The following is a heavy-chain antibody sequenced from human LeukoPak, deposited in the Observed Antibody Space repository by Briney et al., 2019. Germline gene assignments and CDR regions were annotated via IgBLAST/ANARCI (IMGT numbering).Heavy chain of an antibody. J-gene: IGHJ4*02. Sequence: GGSLRLSCAASGFTFSSYAMSWVRQAPGKGLEWVSAISGSGGSTYYADSVKGRFTISRDNSKNTLYLQMNSLRAEDAAVYYCAKNGGSYYGYFDYWGQGTLVTVSS. D-gene: IGHD1-26*01. CDR1: GFTFSSYA. CDR2: ISGSGGST. CDR3: AKNGGSYYGYFDY. V-gene: IGHV3-23*01.